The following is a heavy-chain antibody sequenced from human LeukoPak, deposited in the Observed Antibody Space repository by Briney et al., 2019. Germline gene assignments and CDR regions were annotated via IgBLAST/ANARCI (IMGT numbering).Heavy chain of an antibody. D-gene: IGHD4-23*01. CDR1: GFTFDDYA. Sequence: GGSLRLSCAASGFTFDDYAMHWVRQAPGKGLEWVSGISWNSGSIGYADSVKGRFTISRDNAKNSLYLQMNSLRAEDMALYYCAKSQAGGNSDAFDIWGQGTMVTVSS. CDR3: AKSQAGGNSDAFDI. V-gene: IGHV3-9*03. J-gene: IGHJ3*02. CDR2: ISWNSGSI.